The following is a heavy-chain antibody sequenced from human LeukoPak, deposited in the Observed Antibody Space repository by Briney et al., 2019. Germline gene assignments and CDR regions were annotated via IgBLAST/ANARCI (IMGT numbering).Heavy chain of an antibody. J-gene: IGHJ4*02. Sequence: PGGSLRLSCAASGFTFSGYSMNWVRQAPGKGLEWVSYISSSSSTIYYADSVKGRFTISRDNAKNSLYLQMNSLRAEDTAVYYCARSGSYYPHYYFDYWGQGTLVTVSS. CDR2: ISSSSSTI. CDR1: GFTFSGYS. CDR3: ARSGSYYPHYYFDY. V-gene: IGHV3-48*04. D-gene: IGHD1-26*01.